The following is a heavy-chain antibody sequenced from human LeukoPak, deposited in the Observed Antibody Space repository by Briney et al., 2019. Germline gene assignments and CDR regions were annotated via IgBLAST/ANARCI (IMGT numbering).Heavy chain of an antibody. J-gene: IGHJ2*01. CDR2: IIPIFGTA. D-gene: IGHD3-10*02. CDR3: AKGARGCSGPFAY. CDR1: GGTFSSYA. Sequence: GASVKVSCKASGGTFSSYAISWVRQAPGQGLEWMGRIIPIFGTANYAQKFQGRVTITTDESTSTAYMELSSLRSEDTAVYYCAKGARGCSGPFAYGGRETRV. V-gene: IGHV1-69*05.